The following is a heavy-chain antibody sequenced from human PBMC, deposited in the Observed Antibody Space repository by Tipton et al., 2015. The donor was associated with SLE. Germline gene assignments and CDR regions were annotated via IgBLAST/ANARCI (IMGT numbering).Heavy chain of an antibody. V-gene: IGHV4-59*01. J-gene: IGHJ2*01. CDR2: IHYRGST. Sequence: LRLSCTVSGGSISGYYWSWVRQPPGQGLEWIGYIHYRGSTNYNPSLESRVTISLDTSENQFSLKLSSVTAADTAVYYCARDRYCGAGSCFDWYFDLWGRGTLVTVSS. D-gene: IGHD2-15*01. CDR3: ARDRYCGAGSCFDWYFDL. CDR1: GGSISGYY.